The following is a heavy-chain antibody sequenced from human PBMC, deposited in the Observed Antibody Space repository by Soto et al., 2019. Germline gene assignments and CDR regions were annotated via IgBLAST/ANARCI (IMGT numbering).Heavy chain of an antibody. D-gene: IGHD1-26*01. J-gene: IGHJ4*02. CDR3: ATENKNWELLY. Sequence: QVQLVESGGGVVQPGRSLRLSCAASGFTFSGYAMHWVRQAPGKGLEWVAVISYDGSKTYLADSVKGRFTISRDNSKNTLYLQMNSLRAEDTAVYYCATENKNWELLYWGQGTLVTVSS. CDR1: GFTFSGYA. CDR2: ISYDGSKT. V-gene: IGHV3-30-3*01.